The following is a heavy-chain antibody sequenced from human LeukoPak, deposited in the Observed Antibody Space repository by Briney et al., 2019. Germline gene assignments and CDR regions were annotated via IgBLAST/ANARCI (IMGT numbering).Heavy chain of an antibody. J-gene: IGHJ4*02. CDR3: ARGPYSRKLDY. V-gene: IGHV4-34*01. Sequence: PSETLSLICAVYGGSFSGYYWSWIRQPPGRGLEWIGEINHSGSTNYNPSLKSRVTISVDTSKNQFSLKLSSVTAADTAVYYCARGPYSRKLDYWGQGTLVTVSS. CDR2: INHSGST. D-gene: IGHD6-13*01. CDR1: GGSFSGYY.